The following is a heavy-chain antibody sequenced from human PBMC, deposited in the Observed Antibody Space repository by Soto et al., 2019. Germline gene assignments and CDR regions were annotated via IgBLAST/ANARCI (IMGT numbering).Heavy chain of an antibody. D-gene: IGHD5-18*01. CDR1: GFTFSNYW. V-gene: IGHV3-74*01. J-gene: IGHJ4*02. CDR2: INSASDT. Sequence: SQTLSCAASGFTFSNYWMHWVRQTPGKGLVWVSRINSASDTLYADSVKGRFTISRDNSQNTLFLQMTSLRADDTAVYYCAKGGYTFAYEWGQGALVTVSS. CDR3: AKGGYTFAYE.